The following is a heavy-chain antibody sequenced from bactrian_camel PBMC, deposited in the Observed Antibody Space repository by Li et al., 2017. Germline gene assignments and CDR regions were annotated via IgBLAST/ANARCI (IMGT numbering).Heavy chain of an antibody. CDR3: AADGVNLQLARGYNY. CDR2: VEGGSST. CDR1: GSPSSSYC. V-gene: IGHV3S53*01. D-gene: IGHD6*01. J-gene: IGHJ4*01. Sequence: HVQLVESGGGSVQAGGSLRLSCAASGSPSSSYCMGWFRQAPGKEREGVAAVEGGSSTLYADSVRGRFTISRESGKNTVHLQMNSLIPEDTGVYYCAADGVNLQLARGYNYWGQGTQVTVS.